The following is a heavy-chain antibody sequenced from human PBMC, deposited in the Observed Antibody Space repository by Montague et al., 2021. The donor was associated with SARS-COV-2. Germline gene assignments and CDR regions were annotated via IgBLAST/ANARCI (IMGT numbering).Heavy chain of an antibody. J-gene: IGHJ5*02. D-gene: IGHD3-10*01. CDR2: ISYDGSNK. CDR3: ARDTIYGSGSTGFDP. Sequence: SLRLSCAASGFTFRSYAMHWVRQAPGKGLEWVAVISYDGSNKYYADSVKGRFTISRDNSKNTLYLQMNSLRAEDTAVYYCARDTIYGSGSTGFDPWGQGTLVTVSS. V-gene: IGHV3-30-3*01. CDR1: GFTFRSYA.